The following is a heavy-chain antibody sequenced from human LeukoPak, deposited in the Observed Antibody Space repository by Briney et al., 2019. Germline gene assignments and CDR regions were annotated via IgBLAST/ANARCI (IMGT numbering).Heavy chain of an antibody. CDR1: GFTFSSYS. CDR3: ARDGRIRGAFDI. V-gene: IGHV3-21*01. D-gene: IGHD3-10*01. Sequence: PGGSLRLSCAASGFTFSSYSMNWVRQAPGKGLEWVSSISRSSSYIYYADSVKGRLTISRDNAKNSLYLQMNSLRAEDTAVYYCARDGRIRGAFDIWGQGTMVTVSS. J-gene: IGHJ3*02. CDR2: ISRSSSYI.